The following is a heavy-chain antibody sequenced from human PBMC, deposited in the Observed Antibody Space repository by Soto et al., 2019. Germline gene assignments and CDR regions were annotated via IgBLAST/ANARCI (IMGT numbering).Heavy chain of an antibody. Sequence: SETLSLTCAVYGGAFIGYYCSFIGHAPVKGREWIVEINHSGSTNYNPSLKSRVTISVDTSKNQFSLKLSSVTAADTAVYYCARDGVPAAISPMGYYGMDVWGQGTTVTVSS. CDR2: INHSGST. CDR1: GGAFIGYY. J-gene: IGHJ6*02. V-gene: IGHV4-34*01. CDR3: ARDGVPAAISPMGYYGMDV. D-gene: IGHD2-2*02.